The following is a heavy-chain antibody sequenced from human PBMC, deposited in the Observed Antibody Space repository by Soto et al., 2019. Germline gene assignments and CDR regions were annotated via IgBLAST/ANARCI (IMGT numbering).Heavy chain of an antibody. Sequence: ASVKVSCKASGYSFTDYHIHWVRQAPGQGLEWLGRINPKSGGTSTAQKFQGWVTMTTDTSISTASMELTRLTSDDTAIYYCARDEAGYSSGWYPIYYYYYGMDVWGQGTTVTVSS. J-gene: IGHJ6*02. V-gene: IGHV1-2*04. CDR2: INPKSGGT. CDR1: GYSFTDYH. D-gene: IGHD6-19*01. CDR3: ARDEAGYSSGWYPIYYYYYGMDV.